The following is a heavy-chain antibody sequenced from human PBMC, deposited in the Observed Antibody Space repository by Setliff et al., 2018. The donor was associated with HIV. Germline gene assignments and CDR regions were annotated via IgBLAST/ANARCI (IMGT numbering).Heavy chain of an antibody. Sequence: ETLSLTCAVSGVSITSHYWSWIRQTPGKGLEWLANIKEDGSEKNYVDFVKGRFTISRDNAKNSLYLQMNNLTVEDTAIYYCASRGDSSGSWGQGTLVTVSS. J-gene: IGHJ5*02. D-gene: IGHD3-22*01. CDR3: ASRGDSSGS. CDR1: GVSITSHY. V-gene: IGHV3-7*01. CDR2: IKEDGSEK.